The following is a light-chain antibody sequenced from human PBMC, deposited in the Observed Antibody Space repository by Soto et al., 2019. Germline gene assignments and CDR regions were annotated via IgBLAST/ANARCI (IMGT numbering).Light chain of an antibody. V-gene: IGKV1-8*01. CDR2: AAS. J-gene: IGKJ2*01. Sequence: AIRMTQSPSSFSASTGDRVTITCRASQGISSYLAWYQQKPGKAPELLIYAASTLQSGVPSRFSGSGSAKDCTLTISSLQSEDFATYYCQQYYGYPRTFGQGAKLEIK. CDR1: QGISSY. CDR3: QQYYGYPRT.